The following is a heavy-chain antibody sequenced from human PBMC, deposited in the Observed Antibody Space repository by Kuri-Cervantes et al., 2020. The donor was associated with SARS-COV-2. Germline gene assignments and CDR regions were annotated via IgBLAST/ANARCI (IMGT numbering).Heavy chain of an antibody. J-gene: IGHJ4*02. CDR2: IKEDGGEK. Sequence: GESLKISCAASGFTFSSYWMTWVRQAPGKGLEWVANIKEDGGEKHYVESVKGRLTISRDNAKNSLYLQMNNLRAEDTAVYYCARSIRYFDHEYYFDYWGQGTQVTVSS. CDR3: ARSIRYFDHEYYFDY. CDR1: GFTFSSYW. D-gene: IGHD3-9*01. V-gene: IGHV3-7*02.